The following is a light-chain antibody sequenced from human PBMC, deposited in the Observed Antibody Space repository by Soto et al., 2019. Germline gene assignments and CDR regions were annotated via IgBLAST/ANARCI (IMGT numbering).Light chain of an antibody. CDR3: AAWDDSLSGWM. CDR1: SSNIGANY. J-gene: IGLJ3*02. Sequence: QAVVTQSPSASGTPGQRVTMSCSGSSSNIGANYVYWYQHLPGTAPKLLIYRNDQRPSGVPDRFSGSKSGTSGSLAISGLRSEDEADYYCAAWDDSLSGWMFGGGTKLTVL. CDR2: RND. V-gene: IGLV1-47*01.